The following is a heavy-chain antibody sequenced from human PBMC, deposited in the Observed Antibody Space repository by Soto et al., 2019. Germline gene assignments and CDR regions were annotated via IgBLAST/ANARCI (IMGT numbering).Heavy chain of an antibody. Sequence: SVKVSCKASGGTFSSYAISWVRQAPGQGLEWMGGIIPIFGTANYAQKFQGRVTITADESTSTAYMELSSLRSEDTAVYYCARFRLGYCSSTSCRYGMDVWGQGTTVTVSS. J-gene: IGHJ6*02. V-gene: IGHV1-69*13. CDR1: GGTFSSYA. D-gene: IGHD2-2*01. CDR2: IIPIFGTA. CDR3: ARFRLGYCSSTSCRYGMDV.